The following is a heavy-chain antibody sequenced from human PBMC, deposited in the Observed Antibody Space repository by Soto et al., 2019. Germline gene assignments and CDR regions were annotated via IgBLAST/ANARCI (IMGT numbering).Heavy chain of an antibody. Sequence: GGSLRLSCAASGFTFSGSAMHWVRQASEKGLEWVGRIRSEANSYATVYAASVKGRFTISRDNSKNTLFLQMNSLRAEDTAIYYCAKKVNSGSGSQYFDYFGQGTLVTVSS. CDR3: AKKVNSGSGSQYFDY. CDR2: IRSEANSYAT. CDR1: GFTFSGSA. J-gene: IGHJ4*02. V-gene: IGHV3-73*01. D-gene: IGHD3-10*01.